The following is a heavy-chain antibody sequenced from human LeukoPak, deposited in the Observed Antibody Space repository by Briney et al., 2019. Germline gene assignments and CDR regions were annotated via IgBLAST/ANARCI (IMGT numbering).Heavy chain of an antibody. CDR2: ISWNSGSV. V-gene: IGHV3-9*01. CDR1: GFTFDDYA. Sequence: GGSLRLSCAASGFTFDDYAMHWVRQAPGKGLEWVSGISWNSGSVGYADSVKGRFTISRDNANNLLYLQMNSLRAEDTAVYYCARGRAYWGQGTLVTVSS. CDR3: ARGRAY. J-gene: IGHJ4*02.